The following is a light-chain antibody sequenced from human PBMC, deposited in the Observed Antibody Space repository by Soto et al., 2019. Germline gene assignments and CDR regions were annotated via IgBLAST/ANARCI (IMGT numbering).Light chain of an antibody. J-gene: IGKJ1*01. CDR2: GAS. V-gene: IGKV3D-15*01. CDR1: QSVSSN. Sequence: KTRCRATVSVSPGERSTLSCRASQSVSSNLAWYQQKPGQAPRLLIYGASGRATGIPDRFGGSGSGTDFTLTISSLETEDFAVYYCQQYGDSRTFGQGTKVDIK. CDR3: QQYGDSRT.